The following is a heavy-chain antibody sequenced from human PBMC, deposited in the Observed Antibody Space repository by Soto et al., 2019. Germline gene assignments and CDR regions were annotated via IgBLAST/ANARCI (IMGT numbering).Heavy chain of an antibody. CDR1: GDTFSSYA. D-gene: IGHD3-22*01. CDR2: IIPILGTP. Sequence: QVQLVQSGAEVKKPGSSVKVSCKTSGDTFSSYAISWVRQAPGQGLEWMGGIIPILGTPSYAQKFKGRVTITADKSTSTAYMELSSLRSEDTAVYYCARERSRYDRSGYYRPDYWGQGTLVTVSS. J-gene: IGHJ4*02. V-gene: IGHV1-69*06. CDR3: ARERSRYDRSGYYRPDY.